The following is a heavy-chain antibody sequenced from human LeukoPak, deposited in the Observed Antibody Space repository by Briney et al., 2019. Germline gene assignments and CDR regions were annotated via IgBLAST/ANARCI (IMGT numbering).Heavy chain of an antibody. J-gene: IGHJ4*02. CDR2: VYPGDANT. Sequence: PGESLKISCQVSGYSFSSYYIGWVRQMPGKGLEWMGIVYPGDANTRYSPSFQGQVTISVDKSISTAYLQWSSLKASDTAMYYCARPGYCTSTTCWDLDYWGQGTLATVSP. V-gene: IGHV5-51*01. CDR1: GYSFSSYY. CDR3: ARPGYCTSTTCWDLDY. D-gene: IGHD2-2*01.